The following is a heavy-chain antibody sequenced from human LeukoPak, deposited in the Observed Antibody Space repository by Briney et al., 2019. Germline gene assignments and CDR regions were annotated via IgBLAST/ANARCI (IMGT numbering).Heavy chain of an antibody. CDR1: GGSMSGYY. V-gene: IGHV4-59*12. CDR3: ARGYGGSCGELDY. D-gene: IGHD2-15*01. Sequence: PSETLSLTCTVSGGSMSGYYWSWLRQAPPKGLEWIGYIYYSGSTNYSPSLKSRVTISVDTSQNHFSLRLISATAADTAVYYCARGYGGSCGELDYWGQGTLVTVSS. CDR2: IYYSGST. J-gene: IGHJ4*02.